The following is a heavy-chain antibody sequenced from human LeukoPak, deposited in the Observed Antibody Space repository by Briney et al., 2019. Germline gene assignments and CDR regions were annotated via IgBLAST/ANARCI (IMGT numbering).Heavy chain of an antibody. J-gene: IGHJ4*02. CDR1: GGSISSGDYY. Sequence: SETLSLTCTVAGGSISSGDYYWSWIRQPPGKGLEWIGYIYYSGSTYYNPSLKSRVTISVDTSKNQFSLKLSSVTAADTAVYYCAREQVITYGFDYWGQGTLVTVSS. V-gene: IGHV4-30-4*08. D-gene: IGHD3-16*01. CDR2: IYYSGST. CDR3: AREQVITYGFDY.